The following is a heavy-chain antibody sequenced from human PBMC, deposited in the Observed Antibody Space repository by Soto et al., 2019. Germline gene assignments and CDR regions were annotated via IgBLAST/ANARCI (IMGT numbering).Heavy chain of an antibody. D-gene: IGHD3-3*01. CDR2: ISYDGSNK. V-gene: IGHV3-30*18. Sequence: QVQLVESGGGVVQPGRSLRLSCAASGFTFSSYGMHWVRQAPGKGLEWVAVISYDGSNKYYADSVKGRFTISRDNSKNPLYLQMNSLIAEDTAVYYCSKDFHARYYDFWSGYGMSDYWGQGTLVTVSS. CDR1: GFTFSSYG. J-gene: IGHJ4*02. CDR3: SKDFHARYYDFWSGYGMSDY.